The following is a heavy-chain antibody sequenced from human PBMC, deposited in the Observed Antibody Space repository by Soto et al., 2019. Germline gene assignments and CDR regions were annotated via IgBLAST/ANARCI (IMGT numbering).Heavy chain of an antibody. CDR2: ISGSGGST. CDR1: GFPFSSYA. Sequence: GGSLSLSCAASGFPFSSYAMSWVRQAPGKGLEWVSAISGSGGSTYYADSVKGRFTIFRDNSKNTLYLQMNSLRAEDTAVYYCAKHGSGGSYYYYYYMDVWGKGTTVTVSS. CDR3: AKHGSGGSYYYYYYMDV. V-gene: IGHV3-23*01. J-gene: IGHJ6*03. D-gene: IGHD2-15*01.